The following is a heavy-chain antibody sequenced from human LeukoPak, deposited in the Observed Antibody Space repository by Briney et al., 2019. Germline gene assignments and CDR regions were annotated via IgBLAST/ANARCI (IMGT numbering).Heavy chain of an antibody. Sequence: GESLKISCKGSGYSFTSYWIGWVRQMPGKGLEWMGVIYPGDSDTRYSPSFQGHVTISADKSISTAYLQWSSLKASYTAIYYCARRLYSSSWYGFDYWGQGTLVPVSS. CDR3: ARRLYSSSWYGFDY. CDR2: IYPGDSDT. V-gene: IGHV5-51*01. D-gene: IGHD6-13*01. CDR1: GYSFTSYW. J-gene: IGHJ4*02.